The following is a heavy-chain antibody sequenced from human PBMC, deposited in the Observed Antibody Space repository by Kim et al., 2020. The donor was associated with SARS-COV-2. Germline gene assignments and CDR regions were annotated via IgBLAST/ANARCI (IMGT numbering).Heavy chain of an antibody. CDR3: ARAGSVRGYYYYGMDV. CDR2: IKQDGSEK. Sequence: GRSLRLSCADSGFTFSSYWMSWVRQAPGKGLEWVANIKQDGSEKYYVDSVKGRFTISRDNAKNSLYLQMNSLRAEDTAVYYCARAGSVRGYYYYGMDVGGQGTTVTVSS. CDR1: GFTFSSYW. J-gene: IGHJ6*02. D-gene: IGHD3-10*01. V-gene: IGHV3-7*01.